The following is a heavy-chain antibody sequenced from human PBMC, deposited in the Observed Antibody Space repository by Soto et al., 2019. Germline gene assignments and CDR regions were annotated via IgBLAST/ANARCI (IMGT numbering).Heavy chain of an antibody. Sequence: GGSLRLSCAASGVTFSSYWMSWVRQAPGKGLEWVANIKQHGSERYYVDSVKGRFTISRDNAKNSLYLQMNSLRAEDTAVYYCESEKAAAYFDYCGHGTLVTVSS. J-gene: IGHJ4*01. V-gene: IGHV3-7*03. CDR2: IKQHGSER. CDR1: GVTFSSYW. D-gene: IGHD2-2*01. CDR3: ESEKAAAYFDY.